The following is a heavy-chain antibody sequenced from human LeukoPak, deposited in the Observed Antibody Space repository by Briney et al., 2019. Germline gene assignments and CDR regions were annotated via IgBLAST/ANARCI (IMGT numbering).Heavy chain of an antibody. V-gene: IGHV3-30*04. CDR2: ISYDGSNK. CDR3: AKDDNDIPHDY. Sequence: GGSLRLSCAASGFTFSSYAMHWVRQAPGKGLEWVAVISYDGSNKYYADSVKGRFTISRDNSKNTLYLQMNSLRAEDTAVYYCAKDDNDIPHDYWGQGTLVTVSS. D-gene: IGHD3-9*01. J-gene: IGHJ4*02. CDR1: GFTFSSYA.